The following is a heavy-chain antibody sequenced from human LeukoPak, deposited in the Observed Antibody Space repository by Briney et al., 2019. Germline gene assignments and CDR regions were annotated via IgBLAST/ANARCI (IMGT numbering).Heavy chain of an antibody. CDR1: GYTFTGYY. Sequence: ASVKVSCKASGYTFTGYYMHWVRQATGQGLEWMGWMNPNSGNTGYAQKFQGRVTITRNTSISTAYMELSSLRSEDTAVYYCARAAHVLRYFDWRKPYYFDYWGQGTLVTVSS. V-gene: IGHV1-8*03. CDR3: ARAAHVLRYFDWRKPYYFDY. J-gene: IGHJ4*02. D-gene: IGHD3-9*01. CDR2: MNPNSGNT.